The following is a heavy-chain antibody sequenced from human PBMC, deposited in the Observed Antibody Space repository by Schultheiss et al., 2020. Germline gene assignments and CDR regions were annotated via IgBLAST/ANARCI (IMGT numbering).Heavy chain of an antibody. CDR2: IWYDGSNK. V-gene: IGHV3-33*01. J-gene: IGHJ4*02. D-gene: IGHD3-10*02. CDR3: TTDPAYVKRYY. Sequence: GGSLRLSCAASGFTFSSYGMHWVRQAPGKGLEWVAVIWYDGSNKYYEDSVKGRFTISRDNSKNTLYLQMNSLKTEDTAVYYCTTDPAYVKRYYWGQGTLVTVSS. CDR1: GFTFSSYG.